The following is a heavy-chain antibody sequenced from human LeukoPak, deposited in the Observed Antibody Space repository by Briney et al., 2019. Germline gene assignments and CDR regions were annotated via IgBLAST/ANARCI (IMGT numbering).Heavy chain of an antibody. V-gene: IGHV1-2*04. Sequence: ASVKVSCKASGYTFAGYYMHWVRQAPGQGLEWMGRINPNSGGTNYAQKFQGWVTMTRDTSISTAYMELSRLRSDDTAVYYCASGSGWEQGLTYWGQGTLVTVSS. CDR3: ASGSGWEQGLTY. CDR1: GYTFAGYY. CDR2: INPNSGGT. J-gene: IGHJ4*02. D-gene: IGHD6-19*01.